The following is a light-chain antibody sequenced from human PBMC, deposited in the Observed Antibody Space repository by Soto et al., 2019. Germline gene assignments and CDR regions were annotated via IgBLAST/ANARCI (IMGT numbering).Light chain of an antibody. Sequence: ETVLTQSPGALALSPGERATLSCRASQSVTSNYLAWYQQIPGQAPRLLIYGASSRATGIPDRFSGSGSGTDFTLTISRLEPDDFAVYYCQLFGSSLWTFGQGTKV. CDR1: QSVTSNY. J-gene: IGKJ1*01. V-gene: IGKV3-20*01. CDR3: QLFGSSLWT. CDR2: GAS.